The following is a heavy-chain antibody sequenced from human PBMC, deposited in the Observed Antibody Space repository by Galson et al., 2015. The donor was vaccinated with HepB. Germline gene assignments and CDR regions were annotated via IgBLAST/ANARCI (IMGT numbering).Heavy chain of an antibody. CDR1: RFTFSSYG. Sequence: SLRLSCAASRFTFSSYGMHWVRQAPGKGLEWVAVIWYDGSNKYYADSVKGRFTISRDNSKNTLYLQMNSLRAEDTAVYYCARSGSSEAFDIWGQGTMVTVSS. D-gene: IGHD6-6*01. V-gene: IGHV3-33*01. CDR3: ARSGSSEAFDI. CDR2: IWYDGSNK. J-gene: IGHJ3*02.